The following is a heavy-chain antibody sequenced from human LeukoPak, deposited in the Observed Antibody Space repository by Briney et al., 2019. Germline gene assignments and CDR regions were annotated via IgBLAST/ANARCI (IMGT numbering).Heavy chain of an antibody. CDR2: ISSSSSYI. V-gene: IGHV3-21*01. D-gene: IGHD5-12*01. CDR3: ARSVEVATGCDY. J-gene: IGHJ4*02. CDR1: GFTFSSYS. Sequence: GGSLRLSCAASGFTFSSYSMNWVRQAPGKGLEWVSSISSSSSYIYYADSVKGRFTISRDNAKNSLYLQMNSLRAEDTAVYYCARSVEVATGCDYWGQGTLVTVSS.